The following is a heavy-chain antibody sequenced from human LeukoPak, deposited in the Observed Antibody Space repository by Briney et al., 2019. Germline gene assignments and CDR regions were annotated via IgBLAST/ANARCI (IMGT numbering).Heavy chain of an antibody. D-gene: IGHD2-2*01. V-gene: IGHV3-23*01. CDR2: ISGSGGST. CDR1: GFTFSSYA. J-gene: IGHJ4*02. Sequence: GGSLRLSCAASGFTFSSYARTWVRQPPGKVLEWVSAISGSGGSTNYADSVKGRFTISRDNSNNTLYLQMNSLRADDTAVYYCAKGGCCSSTSCPFDYWGQGTLVTVSS. CDR3: AKGGCCSSTSCPFDY.